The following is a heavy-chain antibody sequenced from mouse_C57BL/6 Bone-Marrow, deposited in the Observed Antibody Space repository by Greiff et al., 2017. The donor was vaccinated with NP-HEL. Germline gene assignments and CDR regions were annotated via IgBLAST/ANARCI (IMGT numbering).Heavy chain of an antibody. CDR3: ARGVITTEGFAY. CDR1: GYTFTSYW. V-gene: IGHV1-64*01. Sequence: VQLQQPGAELVKPGASVKLSCKASGYTFTSYWMHWVKQRPGQGLEWIGMIHPNSGSTNYNEKFKSKATLTVDKSSSTAYMQLSSLTSEDSAVYYCARGVITTEGFAYWGQGTLVTVSA. J-gene: IGHJ3*01. D-gene: IGHD1-1*01. CDR2: IHPNSGST.